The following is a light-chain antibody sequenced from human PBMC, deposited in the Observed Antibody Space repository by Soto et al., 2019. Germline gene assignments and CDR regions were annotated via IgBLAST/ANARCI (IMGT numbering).Light chain of an antibody. V-gene: IGKV3-11*01. CDR1: QSVSSY. J-gene: IGKJ5*01. CDR2: DAS. Sequence: EIVLTQSPATLSLSPGERATLSCRASQSVSSYLAWYQHKPGQAPRLLIYDASSRATGVPARFSGSGSGTAFPLTISSLEPEDFAVYYCQHRGNWPITFGQGTRLEIK. CDR3: QHRGNWPIT.